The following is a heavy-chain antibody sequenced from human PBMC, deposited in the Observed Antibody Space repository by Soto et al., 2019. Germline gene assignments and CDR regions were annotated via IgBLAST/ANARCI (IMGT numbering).Heavy chain of an antibody. D-gene: IGHD6-19*01. J-gene: IGHJ4*02. CDR2: ISASGRDI. CDR1: GFTFSNFA. Sequence: EVQLLESGGDLVQPGGSLRLCCAASGFTFSNFAMSWVRQAPGRGLEWVSGISASGRDIHYADSVKDRFTVSRDNSKNTLYLQMNSLRVEDTAIYYCAKGKTSGWYYFDYWGQGALVTVSS. CDR3: AKGKTSGWYYFDY. V-gene: IGHV3-23*01.